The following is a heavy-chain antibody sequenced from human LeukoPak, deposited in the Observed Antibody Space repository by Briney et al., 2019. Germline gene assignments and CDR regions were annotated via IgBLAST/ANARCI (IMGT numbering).Heavy chain of an antibody. CDR3: AKGPLLWD. V-gene: IGHV3-23*01. Sequence: GGSLRLSCAAYGFFVSNNYMSWVRQAPGKGLEWVSSISGSGGSTYYADSVKGRFTISRDNSKNTLYLQMNSLRAEDTAVYYCAKGPLLWDWGQGTLVTVSS. D-gene: IGHD2/OR15-2a*01. CDR1: GFFVSNNY. J-gene: IGHJ4*02. CDR2: ISGSGGST.